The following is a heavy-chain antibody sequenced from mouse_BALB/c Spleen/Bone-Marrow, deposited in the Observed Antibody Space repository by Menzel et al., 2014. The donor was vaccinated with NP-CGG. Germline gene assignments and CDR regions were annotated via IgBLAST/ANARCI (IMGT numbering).Heavy chain of an antibody. J-gene: IGHJ3*01. Sequence: DVQLQESGPELVKPGASMKISCKASGYSFAGYTMNWVKQSHGKNLEWIGLINPYNGGSSYNQKFKGKATLTVDKSSSTAYMELLSLTSEDSAAYYCAREGYGSSYGFAYWGQGTLVTVSA. D-gene: IGHD1-1*01. CDR1: GYSFAGYT. CDR3: AREGYGSSYGFAY. CDR2: INPYNGGS. V-gene: IGHV1-31*01.